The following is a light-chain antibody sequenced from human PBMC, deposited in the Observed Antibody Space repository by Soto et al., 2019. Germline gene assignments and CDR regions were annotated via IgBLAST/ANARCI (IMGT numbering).Light chain of an antibody. CDR2: GAS. CDR3: QQYGSSGT. Sequence: EIVLTQSPGTLSLSPGERSTLSCMASQSVSNNYLACYHQKPGQAHRLLIYGASNRATGIPDRFSGSGSGTDFTLTISRLEPEDFAVYYCQQYGSSGTFGQGTKVDIK. V-gene: IGKV3-20*01. CDR1: QSVSNNY. J-gene: IGKJ1*01.